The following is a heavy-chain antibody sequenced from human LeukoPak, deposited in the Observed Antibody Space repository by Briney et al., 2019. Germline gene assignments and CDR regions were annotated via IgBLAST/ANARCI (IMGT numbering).Heavy chain of an antibody. J-gene: IGHJ6*03. CDR2: VDHTGST. V-gene: IGHV4-59*01. D-gene: IGHD4-11*01. CDR3: ARGRVSSSTWYSTYYYFFYMDF. Sequence: QSSETLSLTCTVSGGSISSYYWTWIRQPPGKGLEWIGYVDHTGSTRFNPSLHGRVSISRDTSKNFFSLRLRSVTAADTAVYFCARGRVSSSTWYSTYYYFFYMDFWGKGTTVTVSS. CDR1: GGSISSYY.